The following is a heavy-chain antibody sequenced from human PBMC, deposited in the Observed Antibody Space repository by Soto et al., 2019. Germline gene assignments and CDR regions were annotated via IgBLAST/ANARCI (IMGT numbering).Heavy chain of an antibody. V-gene: IGHV3-30-3*01. Sequence: QVQLVESGGGVVQPGRSLRLSCGASGFTFSNSAMHWVRQAPGKGLEWVAVISYDGTNKYYADSVKGRFTISRDNSKNTLNLQMDILRGHDTAVYFCARAEGSHYFYGMDVWGQGTTVTVS. CDR1: GFTFSNSA. CDR2: ISYDGTNK. J-gene: IGHJ6*02. CDR3: ARAEGSHYFYGMDV.